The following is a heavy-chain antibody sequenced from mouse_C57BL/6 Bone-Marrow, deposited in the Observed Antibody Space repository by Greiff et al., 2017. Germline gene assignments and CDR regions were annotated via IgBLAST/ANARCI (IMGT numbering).Heavy chain of an antibody. CDR3: ATYYYGSSPSFDV. D-gene: IGHD1-1*01. CDR1: GYTFTSYT. Sequence: QVQLKQSGAELARPGASVKMSCKASGYTFTSYTMHWVKQRPGQGLEWIGYINPSSGYTKYNQKFKDKATLTADKSSSTAYMQLSSLTSEDSAVXYGATYYYGSSPSFDVWGTGTTVTVSS. V-gene: IGHV1-4*01. CDR2: INPSSGYT. J-gene: IGHJ1*03.